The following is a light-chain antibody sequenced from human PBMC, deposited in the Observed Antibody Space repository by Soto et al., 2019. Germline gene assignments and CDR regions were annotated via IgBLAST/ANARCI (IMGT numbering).Light chain of an antibody. CDR2: DAS. CDR1: QDISNY. CDR3: QQYDNLPLALT. V-gene: IGKV1-33*01. J-gene: IGKJ4*01. Sequence: IQMTQSPSSLSASVGDRVTITCQASQDISNYLNWYQQKPGKAPKLLIYDASNLETGVPSRFSGSGSGTDFTFTISSLQPEDIATYYCQQYDNLPLALTFGGGTKVDIK.